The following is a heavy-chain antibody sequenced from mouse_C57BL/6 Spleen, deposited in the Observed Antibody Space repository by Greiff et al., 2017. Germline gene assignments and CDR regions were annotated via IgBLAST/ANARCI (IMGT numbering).Heavy chain of an antibody. CDR3: ASLIYYYGSSYAMDY. V-gene: IGHV5-17*01. D-gene: IGHD1-1*01. CDR2: ISSGRSTI. J-gene: IGHJ4*01. CDR1: GFTFSDYG. Sequence: EVHLVESGGGLVKPGGSLTLSCAASGFTFSDYGMHWVRQAPEKGLEGVSYISSGRSTIYYADTVKGRFTISRDNAKTPLFLQMTSLRSEDTAMYYCASLIYYYGSSYAMDYWGQGTSVTVSS.